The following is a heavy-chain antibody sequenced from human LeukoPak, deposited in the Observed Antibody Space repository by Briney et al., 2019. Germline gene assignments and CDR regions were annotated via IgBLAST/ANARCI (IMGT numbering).Heavy chain of an antibody. CDR2: IYYTGSM. Sequence: PSETLSLTCTVSGASIGGSISSSDYYWGWIRQPPGKGLEWIGSIYYTGSMYYNPSVKSRVTISVDTSKNQFSLKLTSVTAADTALYYCARHVPGQYYDSSGPDNWFDPWGQGTLVTVSS. CDR1: GASIGGSISSSDYY. J-gene: IGHJ5*02. V-gene: IGHV4-39*01. CDR3: ARHVPGQYYDSSGPDNWFDP. D-gene: IGHD3-22*01.